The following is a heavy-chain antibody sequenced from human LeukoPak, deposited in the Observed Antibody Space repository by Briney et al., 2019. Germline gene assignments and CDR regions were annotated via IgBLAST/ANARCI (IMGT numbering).Heavy chain of an antibody. Sequence: SETLSLTCAVSGGSFSGYYWSWIRQPPGKGLEWIGEINHSGSTNYNPSLKSRVTISVDTSKNQFSLKLSSVTAADTAVYYCARRYYGGNGYAHWGQGTLVTVSS. CDR3: ARRYYGGNGYAH. CDR1: GGSFSGYY. D-gene: IGHD4-23*01. J-gene: IGHJ4*02. CDR2: INHSGST. V-gene: IGHV4-34*01.